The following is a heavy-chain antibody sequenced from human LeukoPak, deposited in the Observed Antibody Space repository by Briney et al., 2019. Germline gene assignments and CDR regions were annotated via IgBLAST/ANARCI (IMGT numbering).Heavy chain of an antibody. V-gene: IGHV3-66*01. Sequence: GGSLRLSCAASGFTVSSNYMSWVRQAPGKGLEWVSVIYSGGSTYYADYVKGRFTISRDNSKNTLYLQMNSLRAEDTAVYYCATPFPYSSSWYFDYWGQRTLVTVSS. J-gene: IGHJ4*02. D-gene: IGHD6-13*01. CDR1: GFTVSSNY. CDR2: IYSGGST. CDR3: ATPFPYSSSWYFDY.